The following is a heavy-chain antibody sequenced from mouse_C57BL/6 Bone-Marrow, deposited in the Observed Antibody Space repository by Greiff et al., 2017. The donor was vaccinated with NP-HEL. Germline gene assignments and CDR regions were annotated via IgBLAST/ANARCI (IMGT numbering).Heavy chain of an antibody. D-gene: IGHD2-1*01. Sequence: VQLKQSGPELVKPGASVKIPCKASGYTFTDYNMDWVKQSHGKSLEWIGDINPNNGGTIYNQKFKGKATLTVDKSSSTAYMELRSLTSEDTAVYYCARSDYGNQKDYFDYWGQGTTLTVSS. CDR1: GYTFTDYN. J-gene: IGHJ2*01. V-gene: IGHV1-18*01. CDR2: INPNNGGT. CDR3: ARSDYGNQKDYFDY.